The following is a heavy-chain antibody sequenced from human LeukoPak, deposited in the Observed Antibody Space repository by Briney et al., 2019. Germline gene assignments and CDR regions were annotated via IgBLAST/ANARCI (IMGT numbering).Heavy chain of an antibody. J-gene: IGHJ4*02. V-gene: IGHV3-33*08. Sequence: GGSLRLSCAASGFTFSNAWMSWVRQAPGKGLEWVTLIWHDGTRENYADSVKGRFTISRDNSKNTLYLQMNSLRAEDTAVYYCARDLSIGAAETGGQGTLVTVSS. CDR3: ARDLSIGAAET. CDR2: IWHDGTRE. D-gene: IGHD6-13*01. CDR1: GFTFSNAW.